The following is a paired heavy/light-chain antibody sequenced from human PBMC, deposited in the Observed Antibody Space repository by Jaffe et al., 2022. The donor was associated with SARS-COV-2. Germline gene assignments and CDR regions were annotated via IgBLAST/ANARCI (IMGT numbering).Light chain of an antibody. CDR2: WAS. Sequence: DIVMTQSPDSLAVSLGERATINCKSSQSVLYSSNNKTYLAWYQQKPGQPPNLLIYWASTRESGVPDRFSGSGSGTDFTLTISSLQAEDVAVYYCQQHYTTPITFGQGTRLEIK. V-gene: IGKV4-1*01. CDR3: QQHYTTPIT. CDR1: QSVLYSSNNKTY. J-gene: IGKJ5*01.
Heavy chain of an antibody. D-gene: IGHD3-22*01. CDR1: GFTFSNAW. CDR2: IKSKSDGGTT. J-gene: IGHJ3*02. CDR3: TTAPNYYYDSAAGAFDI. V-gene: IGHV3-15*01. Sequence: EVQLVESGGGLVKPGGSLRLSCAASGFTFSNAWMSWVRQAPGKGLEWVGRIKSKSDGGTTGYAAPVKGRFTISRDDSKNTLYLHMNSLKTEDTAVYYCTTAPNYYYDSAAGAFDIWGQGTMVTVSS.